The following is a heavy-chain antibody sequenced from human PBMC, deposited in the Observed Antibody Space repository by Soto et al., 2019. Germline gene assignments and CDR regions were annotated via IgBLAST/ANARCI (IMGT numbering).Heavy chain of an antibody. CDR3: ARDSTWIPYYHYGMDV. D-gene: IGHD5-18*01. Sequence: EVQLVESGGGLIQPGGSLRLSCAASGFSVSSNYMSWVRQAPGKGLEGVSVIYSGGNTHYADSVKGRFTISRDNSKNTLYLQMNSLRAEDTAVYYCARDSTWIPYYHYGMDVWGQGTTVTVSS. CDR2: IYSGGNT. CDR1: GFSVSSNY. J-gene: IGHJ6*02. V-gene: IGHV3-53*01.